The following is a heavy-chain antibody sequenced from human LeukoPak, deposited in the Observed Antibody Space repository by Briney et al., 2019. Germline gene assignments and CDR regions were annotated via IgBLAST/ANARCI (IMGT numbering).Heavy chain of an antibody. Sequence: PSETLSLTCTVSGGSISSYYWSWIRQPAGKGLEWIGIGRISTSGSTNYNPSLKSRVTMSVDTSKNQFSLKLSSVTAADTAVYYCARHDPIVGTPDAFDIWGQGTMVAVSS. J-gene: IGHJ3*02. CDR1: GGSISSYY. D-gene: IGHD1-26*01. CDR2: ISTSGST. CDR3: ARHDPIVGTPDAFDI. V-gene: IGHV4-4*07.